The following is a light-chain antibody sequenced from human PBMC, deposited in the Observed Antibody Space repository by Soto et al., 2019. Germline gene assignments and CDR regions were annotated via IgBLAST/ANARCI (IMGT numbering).Light chain of an antibody. J-gene: IGKJ3*01. Sequence: EIVLTQSPGTLSLSPGEGATLSCSASQSISSSSLAWYQHKPGQAPRLLIYDTSSRAAGIPDRFTGSGSGTDFTLTITRLEPEDFAVYYCQQYDDSPFTFGPGTKVDIK. CDR3: QQYDDSPFT. V-gene: IGKV3-20*01. CDR1: QSISSSS. CDR2: DTS.